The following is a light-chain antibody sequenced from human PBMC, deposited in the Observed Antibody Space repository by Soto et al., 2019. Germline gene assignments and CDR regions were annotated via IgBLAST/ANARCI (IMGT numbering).Light chain of an antibody. CDR1: SSNIGAHSN. Sequence: QAVVTQPPSVSGAPGQRVTISCTGSSSNIGAHSNVYWYQHLPGTAPKLLIYDNNNRPSGVPDRFSGSKSGTSASLAITGLQAEDEADYYCQSYDSSLSAPDVFGTGTKLTVL. CDR3: QSYDSSLSAPDV. CDR2: DNN. J-gene: IGLJ1*01. V-gene: IGLV1-40*01.